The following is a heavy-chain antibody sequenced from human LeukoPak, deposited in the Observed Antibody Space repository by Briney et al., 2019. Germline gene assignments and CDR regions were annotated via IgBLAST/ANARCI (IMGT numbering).Heavy chain of an antibody. CDR3: ARVGC. CDR2: MSYDGNNK. D-gene: IGHD6-19*01. CDR1: GFPFSSYA. Sequence: PGGSLRLSCAASGFPFSSYAMHWVRQAPGKGLEWVAVMSYDGNNKYYADSVKGRFTISRDNSKNTLYLQMNSLRAEDTALYYCARVGCWGQGTLVTVSS. J-gene: IGHJ4*02. V-gene: IGHV3-30*04.